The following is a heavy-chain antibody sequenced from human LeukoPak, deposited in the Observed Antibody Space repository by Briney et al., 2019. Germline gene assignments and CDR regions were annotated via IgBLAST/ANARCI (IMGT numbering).Heavy chain of an antibody. D-gene: IGHD6-19*01. CDR1: GGSFSGYY. Sequence: PSETLSLTCAVYGGSFSGYYWSWIRQPPGKGLEWIGEINHSGSTNYNPSLKSRVTISVDTSKNQFSLKLSSVTAADTAVYYCARLGRAKYSSGWYQTNWFDPGAREPWSPSPQ. CDR2: INHSGST. V-gene: IGHV4-34*01. J-gene: IGHJ5*02. CDR3: ARLGRAKYSSGWYQTNWFDP.